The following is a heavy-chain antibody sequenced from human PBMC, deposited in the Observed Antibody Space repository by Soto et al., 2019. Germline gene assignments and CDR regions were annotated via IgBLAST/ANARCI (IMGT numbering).Heavy chain of an antibody. CDR3: AIEALRWFGELLQRTPGMDV. CDR2: INSYNGYT. D-gene: IGHD3-10*01. V-gene: IGHV1-18*01. J-gene: IGHJ6*02. CDR1: GYTFTRYG. Sequence: ASVKVSCKASGYTFTRYGISWVRQAPRQGLEWMGWINSYNGYTNYAQKFQGRVTMTTDTSTSTAYMELRSLRSDDTGVYYCAIEALRWFGELLQRTPGMDVWGQGTTVTVSS.